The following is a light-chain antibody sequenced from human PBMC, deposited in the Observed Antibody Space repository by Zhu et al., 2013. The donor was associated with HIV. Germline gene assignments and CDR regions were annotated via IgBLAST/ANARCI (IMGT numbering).Light chain of an antibody. Sequence: EIVMTQSPDTLSVSPGESVTLSCRASHSISSDLAWYQHRPGRAPRLLIYRASTRATGIPARFSGSGSGTDFTLTINGLQSEDFAVYYCSQRLNWPLTFGGGTKVEI. CDR1: HSISSD. CDR3: SQRLNWPLT. V-gene: IGKV3-15*01. J-gene: IGKJ4*01. CDR2: RAS.